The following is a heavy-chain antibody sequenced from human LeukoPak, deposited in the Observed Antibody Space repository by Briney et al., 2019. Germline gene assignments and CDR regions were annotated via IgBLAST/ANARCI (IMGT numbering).Heavy chain of an antibody. CDR3: ARGIYGVYYFHY. D-gene: IGHD4-17*01. Sequence: SETLSLTCAVYGGSLSGYYWSWIRQPPGKGLEWIGEINHSGATNYNPSLKSRVTIAVDTSKNQFSLRLSSVTAADTAMYYCARGIYGVYYFHYWGQGALVTVSS. CDR2: INHSGAT. J-gene: IGHJ4*02. V-gene: IGHV4-34*01. CDR1: GGSLSGYY.